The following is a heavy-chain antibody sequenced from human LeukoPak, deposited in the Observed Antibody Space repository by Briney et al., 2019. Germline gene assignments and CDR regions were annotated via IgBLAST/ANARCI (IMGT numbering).Heavy chain of an antibody. J-gene: IGHJ5*02. CDR3: ARERYSSSWYVGWFDP. V-gene: IGHV4-30-2*01. Sequence: PSQTLSLTCTVSGGSISSGGYYWSWIRQPPGKGLEWIGYIYHSGSTYYNPSLKSRVTISVDTSKNQFSLKLSSVTAADTAVYYCARERYSSSWYVGWFDPWGQGTLVTVSS. CDR1: GGSISSGGYY. CDR2: IYHSGST. D-gene: IGHD6-13*01.